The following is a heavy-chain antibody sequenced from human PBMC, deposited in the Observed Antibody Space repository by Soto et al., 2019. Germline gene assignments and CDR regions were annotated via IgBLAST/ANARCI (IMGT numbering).Heavy chain of an antibody. CDR1: GGSISGYY. CDR3: ARHDEISRYESGMDV. CDR2: IFYRGAT. J-gene: IGHJ6*02. V-gene: IGHV4-59*08. D-gene: IGHD1-20*01. Sequence: QVQLQESGPGLLKPSETLSLTCTVSGGSISGYYYSWIRQPPGKGLDYVGYIFYRGATHYNPSLTSRVTLSIDIPKNQRSLHLRSPTVAETAMYFCARHDEISRYESGMDVWGPGATVSVS.